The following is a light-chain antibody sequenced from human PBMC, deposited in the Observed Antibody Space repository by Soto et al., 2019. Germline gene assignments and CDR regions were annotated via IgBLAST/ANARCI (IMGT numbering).Light chain of an antibody. Sequence: DIVLTQSQRTPSLSAGDRAPLSFRASQTVSSRFLALYQQKPGQAPRLLIYGALSRATGIPDRFSGSGSGTDFTLTISRLEPEDFAVYYCQQYGSSGTFGQGTKVDI. CDR2: GAL. V-gene: IGKV3-20*01. CDR3: QQYGSSGT. CDR1: QTVSSRF. J-gene: IGKJ1*01.